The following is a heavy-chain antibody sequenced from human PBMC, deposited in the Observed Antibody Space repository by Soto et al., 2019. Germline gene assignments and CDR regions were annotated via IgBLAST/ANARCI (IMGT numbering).Heavy chain of an antibody. J-gene: IGHJ3*02. V-gene: IGHV4-59*01. CDR2: IHYSGSS. Sequence: QVQLQESGPRLVKPSETLSLTCTVSDGSINSYFWSWIRQPPGKGLEWIGYIHYSGSSNYNPSLKSRVTMSVDSSKNQFSLELSSLTAADTAVYYCARVNQLAPKRNAFDIWGQGTKVTVSS. CDR1: DGSINSYF. CDR3: ARVNQLAPKRNAFDI. D-gene: IGHD1-1*01.